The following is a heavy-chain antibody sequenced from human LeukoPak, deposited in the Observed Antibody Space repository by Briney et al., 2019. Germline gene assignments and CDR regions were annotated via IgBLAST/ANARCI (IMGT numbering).Heavy chain of an antibody. J-gene: IGHJ3*02. V-gene: IGHV4-61*02. Sequence: SQTLSLTCTVSGGSISSGSYYWSWIRQPAGKGLEWIGRIYTSGSTNYNPSLKSRVTISVDTSKNQFSLKLSSVTAADTAVYYCARLARSSGLAFDIWGQGTMVTVSS. CDR2: IYTSGST. CDR3: ARLARSSGLAFDI. D-gene: IGHD3-22*01. CDR1: GGSISSGSYY.